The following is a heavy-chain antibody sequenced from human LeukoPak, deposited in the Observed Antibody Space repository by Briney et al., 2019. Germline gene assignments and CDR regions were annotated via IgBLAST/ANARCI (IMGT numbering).Heavy chain of an antibody. CDR3: AREVVDTSLFDAFDI. CDR1: GGSISSYY. CDR2: IYYSGST. D-gene: IGHD5-18*01. V-gene: IGHV4-59*01. Sequence: PSETLSLTCTVSGGSISSYYWSWIRQPPGKGLEWIGYIYYSGSTNYNPSLKSRVTISLDTSKNQFSLKLSSVTAADTAVYFCAREVVDTSLFDAFDIWGQGTMVTVSS. J-gene: IGHJ3*02.